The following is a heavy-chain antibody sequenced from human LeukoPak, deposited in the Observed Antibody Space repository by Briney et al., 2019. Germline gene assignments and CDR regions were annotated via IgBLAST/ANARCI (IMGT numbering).Heavy chain of an antibody. V-gene: IGHV3-23*01. D-gene: IGHD5-18*01. CDR2: ISGSGGST. CDR1: GGTSSSYA. J-gene: IGHJ4*02. Sequence: GGSLRLSCAASGGTSSSYAMSWVRQAPGPGLEWVSAISGSGGSTYYADSVKGRFTISRDNSKNTLYLQMNSLRAEDTAVYYCAKARAAMATIFEYWGQGTLVTVSS. CDR3: AKARAAMATIFEY.